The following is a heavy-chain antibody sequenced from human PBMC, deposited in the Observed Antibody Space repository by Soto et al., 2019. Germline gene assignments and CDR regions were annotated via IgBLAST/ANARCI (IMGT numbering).Heavy chain of an antibody. CDR3: ARHGAYSSPPYYYYGMDV. CDR2: IYPGDSDT. Sequence: GESLKISCKGSGYSFTSYWIGWVRQMPGKGLEWMGIIYPGDSDTRYSPSFQGQVTISADKSISTAYLQWSSLKASDTAMYYCARHGAYSSPPYYYYGMDVWGQGTTVTVSS. J-gene: IGHJ6*02. D-gene: IGHD6-13*01. CDR1: GYSFTSYW. V-gene: IGHV5-51*01.